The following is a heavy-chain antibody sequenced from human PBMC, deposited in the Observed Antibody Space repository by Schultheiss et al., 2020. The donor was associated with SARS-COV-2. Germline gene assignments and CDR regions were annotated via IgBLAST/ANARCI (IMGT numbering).Heavy chain of an antibody. V-gene: IGHV3-23*01. CDR1: GFTFSSYA. CDR2: ISGSGGST. J-gene: IGHJ6*02. D-gene: IGHD2-2*01. CDR3: ARAADYYYNYGMDV. Sequence: GGSLRLSCAASGFTFSSYAMSWVRQAPGKGLEWVSAISGSGGSTYYPDSVKGRFTISRENAKNSLYLQMNSLRAGDTAVYYCARAADYYYNYGMDVWGQGTTVTVSS.